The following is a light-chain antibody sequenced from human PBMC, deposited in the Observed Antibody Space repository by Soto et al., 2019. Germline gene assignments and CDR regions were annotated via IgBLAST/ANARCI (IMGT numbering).Light chain of an antibody. V-gene: IGKV3-11*01. Sequence: EIVLTQSPVTLSLSPGERATLSCRASQSVSTYLAWYQQKPGQAPRLLIYGASNRATGIPARFSGSGSGTDFTLSISSLEPEDFAVYYCQQRRNWPPAITFGQGTRLEIK. CDR3: QQRRNWPPAIT. CDR2: GAS. CDR1: QSVSTY. J-gene: IGKJ5*01.